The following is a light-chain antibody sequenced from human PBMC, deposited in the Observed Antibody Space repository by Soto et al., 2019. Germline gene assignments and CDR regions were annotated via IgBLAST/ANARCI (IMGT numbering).Light chain of an antibody. CDR3: SSYAGRNNVV. V-gene: IGLV2-8*01. J-gene: IGLJ2*01. CDR2: EVT. Sequence: QSVLTQPPSASGSPGQSVTISCTGTSSDVGTYNDVSWYQQHPGKAPKLMIYEVTKRPSGVPDRFCGSKSGNSASLTVSGLQAEDEADYYCSSYAGRNNVVFGGGTKVTVL. CDR1: SSDVGTYND.